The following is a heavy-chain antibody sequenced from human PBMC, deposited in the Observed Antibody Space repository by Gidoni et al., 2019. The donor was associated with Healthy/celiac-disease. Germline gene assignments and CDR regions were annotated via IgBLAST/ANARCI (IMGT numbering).Heavy chain of an antibody. CDR3: VFSTVTTREYYFDC. J-gene: IGHJ4*02. CDR1: GGPISSSSYY. Sequence: QLQLQASGPGLVKPSETLSPTCTASGGPISSSSYYWGWIRPPPGKGLEWIGSIYYSWSTYYNPSLKSRVTISVDTSKNQFSRKLSSVTAADTAVYYCVFSTVTTREYYFDCWGQGTLVTVSS. V-gene: IGHV4-39*01. CDR2: IYYSWST. D-gene: IGHD4-17*01.